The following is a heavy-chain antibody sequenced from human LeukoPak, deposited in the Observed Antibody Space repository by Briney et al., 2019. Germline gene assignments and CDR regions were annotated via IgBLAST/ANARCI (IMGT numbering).Heavy chain of an antibody. CDR3: ASLAPDGYNSPPPF. V-gene: IGHV1-69*06. J-gene: IGHJ4*02. Sequence: EASVKVSCKASGGTFSSYAISWVRQAPGQGLEWMGGIIPIFGTANYAQKFQGRVTITADKSTSTAYMELSSLRSEDTAVYYCASLAPDGYNSPPPFWGQGTLVTVSS. CDR2: IIPIFGTA. D-gene: IGHD5-24*01. CDR1: GGTFSSYA.